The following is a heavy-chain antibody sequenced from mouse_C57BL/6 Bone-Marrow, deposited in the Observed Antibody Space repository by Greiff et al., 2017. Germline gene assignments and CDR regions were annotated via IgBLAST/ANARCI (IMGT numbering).Heavy chain of an antibody. CDR2: IYPGSGST. V-gene: IGHV1-55*01. Sequence: QVQLKQPGAELVKPGASVKMSCKASGYTFTSYWITWVKQRPGQGLEWIGDIYPGSGSTNYNEKFKSKATLTVDTSSSTAYMQLSSLTSVDSAVYYCARPTEYYYYAMDYWGQGTSVTVSS. CDR1: GYTFTSYW. J-gene: IGHJ4*01. CDR3: ARPTEYYYYAMDY. D-gene: IGHD1-1*01.